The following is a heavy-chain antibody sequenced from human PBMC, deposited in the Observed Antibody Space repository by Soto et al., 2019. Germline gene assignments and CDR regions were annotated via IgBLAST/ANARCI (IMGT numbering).Heavy chain of an antibody. V-gene: IGHV1-2*04. CDR3: ARESGGATATLDYYYFYMDV. CDR1: GDTFNDYC. D-gene: IGHD5-12*01. Sequence: QVQLVQSGAELMKPGASVTVSCRSSGDTFNDYCIHWVRQAPGQGLEWMGWINPNSGVTKYAQKFQGWVSMTRDTSIRTVYMQLSRLRSDDTAVYYCARESGGATATLDYYYFYMDVWGTGTTVTVSS. CDR2: INPNSGVT. J-gene: IGHJ6*03.